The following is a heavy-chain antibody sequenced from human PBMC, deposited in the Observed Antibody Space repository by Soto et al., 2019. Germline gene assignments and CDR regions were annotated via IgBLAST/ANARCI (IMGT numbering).Heavy chain of an antibody. Sequence: QVQLVQSGAEVKKTGSSVKVSCKASGGNFNTFGFSWVRQAPGQGLEWMGGIIPFFGTAKYSQKFEDKITITADESTNTVYMGLRSLTFEDTAIYYCARSAPMEAGDKYYYDFWGQGALITVSS. CDR3: ARSAPMEAGDKYYYDF. CDR2: IIPFFGTA. CDR1: GGNFNTFG. D-gene: IGHD3-16*01. J-gene: IGHJ4*02. V-gene: IGHV1-69*01.